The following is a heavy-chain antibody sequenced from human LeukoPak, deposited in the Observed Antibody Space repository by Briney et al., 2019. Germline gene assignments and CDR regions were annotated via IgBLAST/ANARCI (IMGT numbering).Heavy chain of an antibody. J-gene: IGHJ4*02. Sequence: APVKFSCRASGYTFTSYDINWVRQATGQGLEWMGWMNPNSGNTGNAQKFQGRVTITRNTSISTAYMELSSLRSEDTAVYYCARGPDFPDYWGQGTLVTVPS. CDR2: MNPNSGNT. CDR3: ARGPDFPDY. CDR1: GYTFTSYD. D-gene: IGHD1-14*01. V-gene: IGHV1-8*03.